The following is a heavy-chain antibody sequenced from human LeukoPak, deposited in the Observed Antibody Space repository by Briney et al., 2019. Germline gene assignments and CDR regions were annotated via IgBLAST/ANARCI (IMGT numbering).Heavy chain of an antibody. CDR2: INPNSGGT. CDR3: ARSRGEMATIYFDY. J-gene: IGHJ4*02. D-gene: IGHD5-24*01. V-gene: IGHV1-2*02. CDR1: GYTFTGYY. Sequence: EASVKVSCKASGYTFTGYYMHWVRQAPGQGLEWMGWINPNSGGTNYAQKFQGRVTMTRDTSISTAYMELSRLRSDDTAVYYCARSRGEMATIYFDYWGQGTLVTVSS.